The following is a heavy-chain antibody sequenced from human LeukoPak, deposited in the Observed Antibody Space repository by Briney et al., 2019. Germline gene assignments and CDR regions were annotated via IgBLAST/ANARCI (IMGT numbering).Heavy chain of an antibody. CDR2: IILIFGTA. D-gene: IGHD3-22*01. V-gene: IGHV1-69*13. CDR3: ATTPHQTDYYYDSSGCYLYFDY. Sequence: APVKVSCKASGGTFSSYAISWVRQAAGQRLEWMGGIILIFGTATYAQTFQARVTITSDESTSTAYMELSRLRSEDTAVYYCATTPHQTDYYYDSSGCYLYFDYWGQGTLVTVSS. CDR1: GGTFSSYA. J-gene: IGHJ4*02.